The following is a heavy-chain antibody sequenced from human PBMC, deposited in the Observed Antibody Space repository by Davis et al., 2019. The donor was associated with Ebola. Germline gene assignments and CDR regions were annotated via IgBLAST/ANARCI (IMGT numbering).Heavy chain of an antibody. J-gene: IGHJ4*02. V-gene: IGHV3-30*18. CDR3: AKGSGYFDY. Sequence: GESLKIPCGASGFTFSSYGMHWVRQAPGKGLEWVALISYDETDEYYADSVKGRFTISRDNSNNTLYLQMNSLRPDDTAVYYCAKGSGYFDYWGQGTLVTVSS. CDR2: ISYDETDE. D-gene: IGHD6-25*01. CDR1: GFTFSSYG.